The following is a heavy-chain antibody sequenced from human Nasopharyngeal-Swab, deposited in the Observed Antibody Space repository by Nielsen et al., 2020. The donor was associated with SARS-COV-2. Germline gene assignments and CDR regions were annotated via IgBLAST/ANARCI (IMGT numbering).Heavy chain of an antibody. J-gene: IGHJ4*02. Sequence: VRQAPGKGLEWISYISDDNTIFYADSVKGRFTISRDNAKNSLYLQMNTLTADDTALYYCARARSGTLDFWGQGTLVTVSS. CDR3: ARARSGTLDF. CDR2: ISDDNTI. V-gene: IGHV3-69-1*01. D-gene: IGHD1-7*01.